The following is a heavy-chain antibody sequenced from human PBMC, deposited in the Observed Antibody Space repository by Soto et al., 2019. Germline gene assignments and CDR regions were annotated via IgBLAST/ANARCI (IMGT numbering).Heavy chain of an antibody. D-gene: IGHD2-15*01. CDR2: IWDDGSNK. CDR1: GFTFSSYG. CDR3: ARDAGDVVVVADHGVTATDYGMDV. Sequence: QVQLVESGGGVVQPGRSLRLSCAASGFTFSSYGMHWVRQAPGKGLEWVAVIWDDGSNKYYADSVKGRFTISRENSKNTLYMQMRSLRAEDTAGYYCARDAGDVVVVADHGVTATDYGMDVWGQGTTVTRSS. J-gene: IGHJ6*02. V-gene: IGHV3-33*01.